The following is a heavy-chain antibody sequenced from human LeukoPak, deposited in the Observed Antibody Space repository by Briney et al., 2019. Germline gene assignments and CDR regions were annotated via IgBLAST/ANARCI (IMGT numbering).Heavy chain of an antibody. CDR2: ISAYNGNT. Sequence: GASVKVSCKASGYTFTSYGISWVRQAPGQGLEWMGWISAYNGNTNYAQKLQGRVTMTTDTSTSTAYMELRSLRSDDTAVYYCARATVTTVYYYYGMDVWGQGTTVTVSS. CDR1: GYTFTSYG. CDR3: ARATVTTVYYYYGMDV. J-gene: IGHJ6*02. V-gene: IGHV1-18*01. D-gene: IGHD4-17*01.